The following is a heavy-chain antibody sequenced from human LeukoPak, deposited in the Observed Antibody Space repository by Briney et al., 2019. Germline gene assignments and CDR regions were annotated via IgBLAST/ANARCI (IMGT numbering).Heavy chain of an antibody. V-gene: IGHV4-59*08. D-gene: IGHD3-10*01. Sequence: SETLSLTCTVSGGSISSYYWSWIRQPPGKGLEWIGYIYFSGSTNYNPSLKSRVTISVDTSKNQFSLKLSSVTAADTAVYYCASNYYGSGSLDYWGQGNMVTVSS. CDR1: GGSISSYY. J-gene: IGHJ4*02. CDR2: IYFSGST. CDR3: ASNYYGSGSLDY.